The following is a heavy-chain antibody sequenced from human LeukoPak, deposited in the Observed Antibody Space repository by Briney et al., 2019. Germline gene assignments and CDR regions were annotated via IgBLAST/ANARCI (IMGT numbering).Heavy chain of an antibody. D-gene: IGHD4-17*01. CDR2: TSSSSSYL. CDR1: SFTFSSIS. J-gene: IGHJ4*02. Sequence: AGYLRLYCAASSFTFSSISMNWVPHAPGHGLKGVSSTSSSSSYLDYADSVKGRFTISRDNAKNSLYLQMNSLRAEDLALYYCAREGNGDFFDYWGQGTLVTVSS. CDR3: AREGNGDFFDY. V-gene: IGHV3-21*01.